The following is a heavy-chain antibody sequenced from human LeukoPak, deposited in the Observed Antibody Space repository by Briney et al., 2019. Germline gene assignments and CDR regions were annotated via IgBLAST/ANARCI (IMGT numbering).Heavy chain of an antibody. V-gene: IGHV3-48*04. CDR2: ISSSSSTI. CDR1: GFTFSDYT. D-gene: IGHD1-1*01. Sequence: GGSLRLSCAASGFTFSDYTMNWVRQAPGKGLEWVSYISSSSSTIYYADSVKGRFTISRDNAKNSLYLQMNSLRAEDTAVYYCARVFGTDPHWFDPWGQGTLVTVSS. J-gene: IGHJ5*02. CDR3: ARVFGTDPHWFDP.